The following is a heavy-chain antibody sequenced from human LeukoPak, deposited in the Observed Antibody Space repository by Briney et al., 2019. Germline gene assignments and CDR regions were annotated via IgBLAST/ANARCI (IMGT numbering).Heavy chain of an antibody. D-gene: IGHD3-22*01. V-gene: IGHV3-30-3*01. Sequence: PGGSLRLSCAASGFTFSSYVMHWVRQAPGKGLEWVAVISYDGSNKYYTDSVKGRFTISRDNSKNTLYLQMNSLRAEDTAVYYCARPYYYDSSGRDAFDIWGQGTMVTVSS. CDR2: ISYDGSNK. CDR3: ARPYYYDSSGRDAFDI. CDR1: GFTFSSYV. J-gene: IGHJ3*02.